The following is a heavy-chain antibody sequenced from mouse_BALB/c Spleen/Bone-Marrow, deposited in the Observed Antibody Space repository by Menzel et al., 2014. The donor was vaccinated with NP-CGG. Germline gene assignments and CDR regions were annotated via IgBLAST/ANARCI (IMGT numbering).Heavy chain of an antibody. D-gene: IGHD3-3*01. Sequence: VQLQQSGPGLVAPSQSLSITCTVSGFSLTNYGISWVRQPPGKGLEWLGVIWGDGSTNYHSALISRLSISKDNSKSQVLLKLNSLQTDDTATYYCRGGPWFAYWGQGALVTVSA. CDR2: IWGDGST. CDR1: GFSLTNYG. CDR3: RGGPWFAY. V-gene: IGHV2-3*01. J-gene: IGHJ3*01.